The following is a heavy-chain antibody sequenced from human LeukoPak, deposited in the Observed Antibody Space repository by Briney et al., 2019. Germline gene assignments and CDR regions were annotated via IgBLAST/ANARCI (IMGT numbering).Heavy chain of an antibody. Sequence: KPSETLSLTCTVSGGSISSYYWSWIRQPPGKGLEWIGEINHSGSTNYNPSLKSRVTISVDTSKNQFSLKLSSVTAADTAVYYCARGGRYCSSTSCYRGWFDPWGQGTLVTVSS. J-gene: IGHJ5*02. D-gene: IGHD2-2*01. CDR1: GGSISSYY. V-gene: IGHV4-34*01. CDR2: INHSGST. CDR3: ARGGRYCSSTSCYRGWFDP.